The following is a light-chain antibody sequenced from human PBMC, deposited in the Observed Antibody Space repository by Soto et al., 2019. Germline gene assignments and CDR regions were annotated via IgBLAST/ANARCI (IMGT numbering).Light chain of an antibody. CDR2: GAS. J-gene: IGKJ1*01. Sequence: EIVLTQSPGTLSLSPGERATLSCRASQTVSNNYLAWYQQKPGQAPRLLIYGASSRATGIPDRFSGSGSGTDFTLTISRLDPEDFAVFFCQQYGSSPWTFGQGTKVEIK. V-gene: IGKV3-20*01. CDR3: QQYGSSPWT. CDR1: QTVSNNY.